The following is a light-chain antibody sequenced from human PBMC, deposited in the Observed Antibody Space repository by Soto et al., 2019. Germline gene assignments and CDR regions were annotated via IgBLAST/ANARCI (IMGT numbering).Light chain of an antibody. V-gene: IGLV1-47*01. CDR2: RNS. J-gene: IGLJ1*01. CDR3: AAWDDNLSGFYV. CDR1: ASTIGRNY. Sequence: QSVLTQSPSASGTPGQRVTISCSGSASTIGRNYVYWYQQLPGTAPKLLIYRNSQRPSGVPDRFSGSKSGTPASLAISGLRSEDEADYYCAAWDDNLSGFYVFGDGTKVTV.